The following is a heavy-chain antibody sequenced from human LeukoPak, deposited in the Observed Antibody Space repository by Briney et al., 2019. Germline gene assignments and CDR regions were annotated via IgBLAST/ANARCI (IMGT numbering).Heavy chain of an antibody. D-gene: IGHD2-2*01. CDR3: ARGPTYQPIDY. V-gene: IGHV4-39*02. J-gene: IGHJ4*02. CDR1: GGSISSSNYY. Sequence: SETLSLTCTVSGGSISSSNYYWGWIRQPPGKGLEWIASIHYSGTTYYNPSLKSRVTMSVDTSKNHFSLNLNSVTAADTAVYYCARGPTYQPIDYWGQGTLVTVSS. CDR2: IHYSGTT.